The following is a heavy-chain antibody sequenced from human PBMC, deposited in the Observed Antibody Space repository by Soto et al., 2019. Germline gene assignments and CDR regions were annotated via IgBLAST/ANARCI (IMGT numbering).Heavy chain of an antibody. D-gene: IGHD2-15*01. CDR3: ADEVGLEY. CDR2: ISYDGSKK. V-gene: IGHV3-30*18. CDR1: GFTFSSYG. Sequence: QVQLVESGGGVVQPGRSLRLSCAASGFTFSSYGMHWVRQAPGKGMEWVAVISYDGSKKYYADSVRGRFTISRDNSKNTLYLQMNSLRPEYTAVYYCADEVGLEYWGQGTLVTVSS. J-gene: IGHJ4*02.